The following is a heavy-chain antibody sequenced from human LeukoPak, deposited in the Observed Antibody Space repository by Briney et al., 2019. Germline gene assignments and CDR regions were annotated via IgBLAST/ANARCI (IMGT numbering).Heavy chain of an antibody. CDR2: VLHSGSS. J-gene: IGHJ4*02. V-gene: IGHV4-38-2*02. Sequence: SETLSLTCSVSGFSISADFYWGWIRQSPGQGLEWIGSVLHSGSSHYNPSLKSRVTMAIDTSKNQVSLNLKSVTAADSAIYYCARDFFKYGSGSFHDYWGQGILVTVSS. CDR1: GFSISADFY. D-gene: IGHD3-10*01. CDR3: ARDFFKYGSGSFHDY.